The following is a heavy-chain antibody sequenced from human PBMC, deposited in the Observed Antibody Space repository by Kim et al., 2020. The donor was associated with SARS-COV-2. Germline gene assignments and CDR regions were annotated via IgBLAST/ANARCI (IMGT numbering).Heavy chain of an antibody. D-gene: IGHD6-19*01. CDR2: NT. CDR3: AREAVAGSFDY. J-gene: IGHJ4*02. V-gene: IGHV1-3*01. Sequence: NTRYSQKLQGRASITRDTSATTAYMELSGLVSEDTAVYYCAREAVAGSFDYWGQGTLVTVSS.